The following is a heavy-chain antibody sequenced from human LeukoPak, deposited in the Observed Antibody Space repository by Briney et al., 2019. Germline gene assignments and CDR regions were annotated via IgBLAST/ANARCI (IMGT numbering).Heavy chain of an antibody. J-gene: IGHJ6*03. V-gene: IGHV4-4*07. CDR2: IYTSGST. Sequence: PSETLSLTCTVSGGSISSYYWSWIRQPAGKGLEWIGRIYTSGSTNYNPSLKSRVTMSVDTSKNQFSLKLSSVTAADTAVYYCARGLRGIAVAGSYYYYYMDVWGKGTTVTVSS. CDR1: GGSISSYY. D-gene: IGHD6-19*01. CDR3: ARGLRGIAVAGSYYYYYMDV.